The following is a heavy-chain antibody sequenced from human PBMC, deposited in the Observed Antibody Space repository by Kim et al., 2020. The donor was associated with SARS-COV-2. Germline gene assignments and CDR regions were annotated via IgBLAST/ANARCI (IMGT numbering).Heavy chain of an antibody. CDR2: IWYDGSNK. V-gene: IGHV3-33*01. Sequence: GGSLRLSCAASGFTFSSYGMHWVRQAPGKGLEWVAVIWYDGSNKYYADSVKGRFTISRDNSKNTLYLQMNSLRAEDTAVYYCAREAGMYYYGSGSRYLTKYYFDYWGQGTLVTVSS. CDR1: GFTFSSYG. CDR3: AREAGMYYYGSGSRYLTKYYFDY. D-gene: IGHD3-10*01. J-gene: IGHJ4*02.